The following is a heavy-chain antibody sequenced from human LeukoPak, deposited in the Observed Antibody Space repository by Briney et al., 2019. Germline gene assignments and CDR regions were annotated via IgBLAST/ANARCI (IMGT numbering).Heavy chain of an antibody. CDR1: GYIFTDFG. J-gene: IGHJ4*02. D-gene: IGHD5-18*01. CDR3: TRDLGVDTTMIFFDY. Sequence: ASVKVSCKASGYIFTDFGISWVRQAPGQGLEWMGWISAYNGNKNYVQRFQGRVTMTTDTSTSTAYMELTSLRSDDTAMYYCTRDLGVDTTMIFFDYWGQGTLVTVSS. V-gene: IGHV1-18*01. CDR2: ISAYNGNK.